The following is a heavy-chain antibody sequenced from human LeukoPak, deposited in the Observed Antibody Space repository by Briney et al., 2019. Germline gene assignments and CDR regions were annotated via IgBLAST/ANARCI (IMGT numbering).Heavy chain of an antibody. CDR1: GYTFTIYY. CDR3: ARVDTAMASDYWYFDL. V-gene: IGHV1-46*01. CDR2: INPSGGST. Sequence: ASVTVSCKASGYTFTIYYMHWVRQAPGQGLEWMGIINPSGGSTSYAQKFQGRVTITRDMSTSTVYMELSSLRSEDTAVYYCARVDTAMASDYWYFDLRGRGTLVTVSS. J-gene: IGHJ2*01. D-gene: IGHD5-18*01.